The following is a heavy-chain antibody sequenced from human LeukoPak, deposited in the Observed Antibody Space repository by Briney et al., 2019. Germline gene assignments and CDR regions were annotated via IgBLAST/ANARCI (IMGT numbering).Heavy chain of an antibody. CDR3: ARDHQYGDYDGTFDY. CDR2: INPSGGST. V-gene: IGHV1-46*01. J-gene: IGHJ4*02. Sequence: ASVKVSCKASGYTFTIYYTHWVRQAPGQGLEWMGIINPSGGSTSYAQKFQGRVTMTRDMSTSTVYMELSSLRSEDTAVYYCARDHQYGDYDGTFDYWGQGTLVTVSS. CDR1: GYTFTIYY. D-gene: IGHD4-17*01.